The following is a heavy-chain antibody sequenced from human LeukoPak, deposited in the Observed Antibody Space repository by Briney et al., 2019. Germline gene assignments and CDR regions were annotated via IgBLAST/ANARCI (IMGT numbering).Heavy chain of an antibody. CDR1: GFTFSSYT. J-gene: IGHJ3*01. Sequence: GGSLRLSCAASGFTFSSYTMNWVRQAPGKGLEWVSSIGSSSSFMYSADSVKGRFTISRENAKNSLYLQMNSLRVEDTAVYYCAKLDQYGSGSRYPNGVFDVWGQGTMVTVSS. CDR2: IGSSSSFM. D-gene: IGHD3-10*01. CDR3: AKLDQYGSGSRYPNGVFDV. V-gene: IGHV3-21*01.